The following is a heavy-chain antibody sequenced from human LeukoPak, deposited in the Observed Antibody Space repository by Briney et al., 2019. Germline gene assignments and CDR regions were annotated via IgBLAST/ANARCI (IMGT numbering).Heavy chain of an antibody. CDR3: ARMGPSDCGGDCYYNWFDP. V-gene: IGHV4-31*03. J-gene: IGHJ5*02. Sequence: SETLSLTCTVSGGSISSGGYSWSWIRQHPGKGLEWIGYIYYSGSTYYNPSLKSRVTISVDTSKNQFSLKLSSVTAADTAVYYCARMGPSDCGGDCYYNWFDPWGQGTLVTVSS. D-gene: IGHD2-21*02. CDR1: GGSISSGGYS. CDR2: IYYSGST.